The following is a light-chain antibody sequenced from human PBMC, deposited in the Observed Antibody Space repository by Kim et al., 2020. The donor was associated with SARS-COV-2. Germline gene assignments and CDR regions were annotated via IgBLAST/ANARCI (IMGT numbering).Light chain of an antibody. CDR1: RSDVGGFNY. Sequence: PGQSITISCTGTRSDVGGFNYVSWYQQHPGKVPKLIIYDVVERPSGVSDRFSGSKSGSTASLTISGLQADDEAEYYCSSHTASATFVFGGGTKVTV. V-gene: IGLV2-14*03. CDR2: DVV. CDR3: SSHTASATFV. J-gene: IGLJ1*01.